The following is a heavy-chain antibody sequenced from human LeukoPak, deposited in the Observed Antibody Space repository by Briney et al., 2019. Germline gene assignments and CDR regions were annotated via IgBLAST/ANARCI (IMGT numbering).Heavy chain of an antibody. CDR2: IYYSGST. J-gene: IGHJ4*02. CDR1: GGPINSYY. CDR3: ARGADSSGYYSIFYFDY. Sequence: SETLSLTCTVSGGPINSYYWSWIRQPPGKGLEWIGYIYYSGSTNYNPSLKSRVTISVDTSKNQFSLKLSSVTAADTAVYYCARGADSSGYYSIFYFDYWGQGTLVTVSS. V-gene: IGHV4-59*01. D-gene: IGHD3-22*01.